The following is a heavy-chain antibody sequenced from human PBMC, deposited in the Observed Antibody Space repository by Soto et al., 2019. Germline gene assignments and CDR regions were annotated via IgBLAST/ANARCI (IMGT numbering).Heavy chain of an antibody. CDR2: IFFNGTA. CDR1: GGSVSSGSFH. Sequence: VQLQQSGPGLVKPSETLSLTCSDSGGSVSSGSFHWSWIRESPGKGLQFIGSIFFNGTANYSPSLKNRVTISIDTSQRQFSLKLVSVAAADTAVYYCARIGGWYDIDFWGQGNLVTVSS. V-gene: IGHV4-61*01. J-gene: IGHJ4*02. D-gene: IGHD6-19*01. CDR3: ARIGGWYDIDF.